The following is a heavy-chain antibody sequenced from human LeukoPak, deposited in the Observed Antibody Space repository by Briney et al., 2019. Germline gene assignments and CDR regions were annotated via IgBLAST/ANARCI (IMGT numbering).Heavy chain of an antibody. Sequence: ASVKVSCKASGYTFTSYGISWVRQAPGQGLERMGWISAYNGNTNYAQKLQGRVTMTTDTSTSTAYMELRSLRSDDTAVYYCAWLGYCSSTSCSGAFDIWGQGTMVTVSS. CDR2: ISAYNGNT. V-gene: IGHV1-18*01. CDR3: AWLGYCSSTSCSGAFDI. J-gene: IGHJ3*02. D-gene: IGHD2-2*01. CDR1: GYTFTSYG.